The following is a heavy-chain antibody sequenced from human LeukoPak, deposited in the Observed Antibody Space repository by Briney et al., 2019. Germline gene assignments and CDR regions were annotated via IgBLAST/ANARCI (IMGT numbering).Heavy chain of an antibody. CDR1: GYSFTSYW. CDR3: ARQPSSSWPHYYYYGMDV. D-gene: IGHD6-13*01. J-gene: IGHJ6*02. Sequence: GESLKISCKGSGYSFTSYWIGWVRQMPGKGLEWMGIIYPGDSDTRYSPSFQGQVTISADKSISTAYLQWSSLKASDTAMYYCARQPSSSWPHYYYYGMDVWGQGTTVTVSS. CDR2: IYPGDSDT. V-gene: IGHV5-51*01.